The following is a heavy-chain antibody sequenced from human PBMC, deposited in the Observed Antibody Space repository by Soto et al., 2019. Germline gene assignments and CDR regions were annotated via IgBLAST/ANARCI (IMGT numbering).Heavy chain of an antibody. Sequence: ASVKVSCKASGYIFSANYIHWVRQAPGRGLEWLGWINPHSGATNYAQKFLGRVTMSADTSISTAYMNLASLKSDDTAVYYCVREGDSRSSVPRANWFDPWAPGTLVTVSS. CDR1: GYIFSANY. CDR2: INPHSGAT. V-gene: IGHV1-2*02. D-gene: IGHD6-6*01. CDR3: VREGDSRSSVPRANWFDP. J-gene: IGHJ5*02.